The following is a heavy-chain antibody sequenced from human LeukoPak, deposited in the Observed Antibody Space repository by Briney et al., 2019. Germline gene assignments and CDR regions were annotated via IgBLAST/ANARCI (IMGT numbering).Heavy chain of an antibody. Sequence: PGGSLRLSCAASGFTFSDVYMSWIRQAPGKGLEWVSYISSSGSSTKYADSVKGRFTISRDNAKNSLYLQMNSPRAEDTAVYYCAGGIQLWSEGAFDIWGQGTMVTVSS. CDR3: AGGIQLWSEGAFDI. CDR1: GFTFSDVY. CDR2: ISSSGSST. D-gene: IGHD5-18*01. J-gene: IGHJ3*02. V-gene: IGHV3-11*06.